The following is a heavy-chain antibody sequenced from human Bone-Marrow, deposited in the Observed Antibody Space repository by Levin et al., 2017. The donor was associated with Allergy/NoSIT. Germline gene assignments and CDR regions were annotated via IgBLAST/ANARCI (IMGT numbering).Heavy chain of an antibody. Sequence: GGSLRLSCAASGFTFSAYTMNWVRQAPGKALEWVSSITTSTKYIYYADSVKGRFTISRDNAKNSLYLEMNSLRPEDTAVYYCARDPCGDGTCFRGEFDVWGQGTLVTVSS. CDR3: ARDPCGDGTCFRGEFDV. CDR1: GFTFSAYT. J-gene: IGHJ4*02. D-gene: IGHD2-15*01. CDR2: ITTSTKYI. V-gene: IGHV3-21*04.